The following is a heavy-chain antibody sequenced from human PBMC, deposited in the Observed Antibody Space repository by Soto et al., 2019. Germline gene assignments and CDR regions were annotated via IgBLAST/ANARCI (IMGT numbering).Heavy chain of an antibody. CDR3: ARHLLLYCSSGSCYPFDVMDV. CDR2: INAGNANT. D-gene: IGHD2-15*01. J-gene: IGHJ6*02. CDR1: GYTFTSYA. Sequence: ASVKVSCKASGYTFTSYAIHWVRQAPGQRLEWMGWINAGNANTKYSQKFQGRVTITRDTSASSAYMGLSSLRYEDTAVHYCARHLLLYCSSGSCYPFDVMDVWGQGTTVPV. V-gene: IGHV1-3*01.